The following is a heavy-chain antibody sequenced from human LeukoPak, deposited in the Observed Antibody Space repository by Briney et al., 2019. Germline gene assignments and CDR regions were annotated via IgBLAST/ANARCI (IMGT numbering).Heavy chain of an antibody. CDR3: ARGGLYWHI. J-gene: IGHJ3*02. D-gene: IGHD2-15*01. CDR2: IKQDGSEK. Sequence: GGSLRLSCAASGITLSTYWMSWVRQAPGKGLEWVANIKQDGSEKNYVDSVKGRFTISRDNARHSLYLQMDSLRAEDAALYYCARGGLYWHIWGQGTMVTVSS. CDR1: GITLSTYW. V-gene: IGHV3-7*04.